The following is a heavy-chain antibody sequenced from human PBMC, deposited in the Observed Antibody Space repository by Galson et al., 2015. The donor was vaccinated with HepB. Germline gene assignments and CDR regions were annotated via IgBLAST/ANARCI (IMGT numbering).Heavy chain of an antibody. Sequence: SVKVSCKASGYTFTSYGISWVRQAPGQGLEWMGWISAYNGNTNYAQKLQGRVTMTTDTSTSTAYMELRSLRSDDTAVYYCARGPGGSMITTMVRGVRYWGQGTLVTVSS. CDR3: ARGPGGSMITTMVRGVRY. CDR2: ISAYNGNT. D-gene: IGHD3-10*01. V-gene: IGHV1-18*04. CDR1: GYTFTSYG. J-gene: IGHJ4*02.